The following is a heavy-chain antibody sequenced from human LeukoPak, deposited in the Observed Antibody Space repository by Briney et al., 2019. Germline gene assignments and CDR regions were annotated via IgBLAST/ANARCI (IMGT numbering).Heavy chain of an antibody. D-gene: IGHD3-16*01. Sequence: GGSLRLSCAASGFTFSSYSMNWARQAPGKGLEWVSSISSSSNYIYYADSVMGRFTISRDNAKNSLYLQMNSLRVGDTAVYYCARDGEITGDTRIDYWGQGTLVTVSS. J-gene: IGHJ4*02. CDR1: GFTFSSYS. CDR2: ISSSSNYI. CDR3: ARDGEITGDTRIDY. V-gene: IGHV3-21*01.